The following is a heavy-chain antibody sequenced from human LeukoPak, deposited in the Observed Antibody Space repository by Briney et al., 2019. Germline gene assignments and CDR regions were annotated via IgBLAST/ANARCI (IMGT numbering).Heavy chain of an antibody. CDR2: IKQDGSEK. CDR1: GFTFSGYW. Sequence: GRSLRLSCAASGFTFSGYWMNWVRQAPGKGLEWVANIKQDGSEKYSLDSVKGRFTISRDNARNSLYLQMNSLRAEDTAVYYCARVVYSSGWSYHFDYWGQGILVTVSS. CDR3: ARVVYSSGWSYHFDY. V-gene: IGHV3-7*04. D-gene: IGHD6-19*01. J-gene: IGHJ4*02.